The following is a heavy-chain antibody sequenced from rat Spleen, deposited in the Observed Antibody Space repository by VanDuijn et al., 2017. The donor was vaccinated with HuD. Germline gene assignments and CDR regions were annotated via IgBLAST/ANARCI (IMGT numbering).Heavy chain of an antibody. CDR3: AKNIYSSSYIYYFDY. D-gene: IGHD1-2*01. V-gene: IGHV5-29*01. J-gene: IGHJ2*01. CDR1: GFTFTDYY. Sequence: EVQLVESDGGLVQPGRSLKLSCAASGFTFTDYYMAWVRQAPTKGLEWVATISSDGRRNYYRDSVKGRFTISRDNAKSTLYLQMDSLRSEDTATYYCAKNIYSSSYIYYFDYWGQGVMVTVSS. CDR2: ISSDGRRN.